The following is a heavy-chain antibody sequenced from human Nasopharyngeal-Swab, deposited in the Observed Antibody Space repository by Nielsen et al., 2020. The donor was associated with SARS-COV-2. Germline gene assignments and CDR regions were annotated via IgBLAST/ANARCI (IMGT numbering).Heavy chain of an antibody. CDR1: GYTFTSYG. Sequence: SVKVSCKASGYTFTSYGISWLRQAPGQGLEWVGGVNPVFRTPNYAQKFQGRISLTADDSTSTAYLELSSLTSEDTAVYYCARDGVSRGFDYWGQGTLVTVSS. CDR3: ARDGVSRGFDY. J-gene: IGHJ4*02. D-gene: IGHD2-2*01. V-gene: IGHV1-69*13. CDR2: VNPVFRTP.